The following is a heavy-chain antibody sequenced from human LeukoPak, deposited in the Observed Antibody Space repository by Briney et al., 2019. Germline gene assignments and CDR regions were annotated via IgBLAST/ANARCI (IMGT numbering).Heavy chain of an antibody. Sequence: PSETLSLTCTVSGYSISSGYYWGWIRQPPGKGLERIGSIYHSGSTYYNPSLKSRVTISVDTSKNQFSLKLSSVTAADTAVYYCARDPDYYDSSGYYYAFDYWGQGTLVAVSS. CDR1: GYSISSGYY. CDR3: ARDPDYYDSSGYYYAFDY. CDR2: IYHSGST. V-gene: IGHV4-38-2*02. J-gene: IGHJ4*02. D-gene: IGHD3-22*01.